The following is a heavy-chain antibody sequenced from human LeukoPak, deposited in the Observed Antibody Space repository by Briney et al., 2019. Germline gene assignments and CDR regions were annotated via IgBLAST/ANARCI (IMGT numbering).Heavy chain of an antibody. Sequence: ASVKVSCKASGGTFSSYAISWVRQAPGQGLEWMGGIIPIFGTANYAQKFQGRVTITTDESTSTAYMELSSLRSEDTAVYYCASSQQLVRPQRYYYYNYYMDVWGKGTTVTVSS. CDR2: IIPIFGTA. CDR1: GGTFSSYA. CDR3: ASSQQLVRPQRYYYYNYYMDV. J-gene: IGHJ6*03. V-gene: IGHV1-69*05. D-gene: IGHD6-13*01.